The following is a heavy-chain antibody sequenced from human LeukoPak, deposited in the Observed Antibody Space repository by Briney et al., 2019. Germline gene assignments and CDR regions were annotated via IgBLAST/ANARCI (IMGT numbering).Heavy chain of an antibody. CDR2: IWYDGSNK. V-gene: IGHV3-33*01. D-gene: IGHD3-22*01. J-gene: IGHJ4*02. CDR1: GFTFSSYG. Sequence: PGRSLRLSCAASGFTFSSYGMHWVRQAPGKGLEWVAVIWYDGSNKYYADSVKGRFTISRDNSKNTLHLQMNSLRAEDTAVYYCAREYPPRYYYDSSGYLDYWGQGTLVTVSS. CDR3: AREYPPRYYYDSSGYLDY.